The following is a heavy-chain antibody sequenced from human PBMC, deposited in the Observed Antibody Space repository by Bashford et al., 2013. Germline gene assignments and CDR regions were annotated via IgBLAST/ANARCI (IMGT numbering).Heavy chain of an antibody. J-gene: IGHJ3*02. CDR1: GFTFGDYA. CDR2: IRSKAYGGTT. Sequence: GSLRLSCTASGFTFGDYAMSWVRQAPGKGLEWVGFIRSKAYGGTTEYAASVKGRFTISRDDSKSIAYLQMNSLKTEDTAVYYCTRGYSSGWYVGGAFDIWGQGTTVTVSS. V-gene: IGHV3-49*04. CDR3: TRGYSSGWYVGGAFDI. D-gene: IGHD6-19*01.